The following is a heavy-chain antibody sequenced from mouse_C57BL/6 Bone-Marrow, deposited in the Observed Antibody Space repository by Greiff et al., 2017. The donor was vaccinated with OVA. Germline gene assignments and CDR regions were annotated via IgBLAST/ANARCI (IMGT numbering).Heavy chain of an antibody. Sequence: EVKLVESGGDLVKPGGSLTLSCAASGFTFSSYGMSWVRQTPDKRLEWVATISSGGSYTYYPDSVKGRFTISRDNAKNTLYLQMSSLKSEDTAMYYCARRGYDYLYYFDYWGQGTTLTVSS. J-gene: IGHJ2*01. D-gene: IGHD2-4*01. CDR2: ISSGGSYT. V-gene: IGHV5-6*02. CDR3: ARRGYDYLYYFDY. CDR1: GFTFSSYG.